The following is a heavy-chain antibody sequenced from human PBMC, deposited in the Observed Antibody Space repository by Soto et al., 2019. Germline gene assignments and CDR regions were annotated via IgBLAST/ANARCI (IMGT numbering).Heavy chain of an antibody. CDR2: IYHTEST. V-gene: IGHV4-38-2*01. D-gene: IGHD3-16*01. CDR1: GHSISSGFYY. Sequence: PSETPSLTSAVSGHSISSGFYYWGWVRQPPGKGLEWIGSIYHTESTYYNPSLKSRVTMSVDTSKNQLSLKLSSMTAADTAVYFCARSAYTHSARFFEYRGHGIPVTVSS. CDR3: ARSAYTHSARFFEY. J-gene: IGHJ4*01.